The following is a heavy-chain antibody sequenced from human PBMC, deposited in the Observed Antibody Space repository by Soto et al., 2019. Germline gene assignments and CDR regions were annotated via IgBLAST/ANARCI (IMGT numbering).Heavy chain of an antibody. D-gene: IGHD5-12*01. J-gene: IGHJ4*02. CDR3: VRSREGYNLVADY. CDR1: GFTFSGYW. V-gene: IGHV3-74*01. Sequence: EAQLVESGGGLVQPGGSLRLSCAASGFTFSGYWMHWVRQAPERGLVWVSRINGDGSTTSYADSVKGRFTISRDNAKNTLYLQMNSLRAEDTAVYSCVRSREGYNLVADYWGQGTLVTVSS. CDR2: INGDGSTT.